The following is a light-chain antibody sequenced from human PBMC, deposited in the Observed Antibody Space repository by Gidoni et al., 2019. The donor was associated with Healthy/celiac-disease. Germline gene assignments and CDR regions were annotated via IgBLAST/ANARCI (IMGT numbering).Light chain of an antibody. CDR2: GAS. J-gene: IGKJ2*04. Sequence: EIVLTQSPGTLSLSPGERATLSCRASQSDSSSYLAWYQQKPGQAPRLLIYGASSRATGIPDRFSGSGSGTDFTLTISRLEPEDFAVYYCQQYGSSLCSFGQGTKLEIK. CDR3: QQYGSSLCS. CDR1: QSDSSSY. V-gene: IGKV3-20*01.